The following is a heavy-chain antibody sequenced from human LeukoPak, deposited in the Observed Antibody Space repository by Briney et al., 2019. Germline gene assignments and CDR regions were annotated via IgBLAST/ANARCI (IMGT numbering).Heavy chain of an antibody. Sequence: SETLSLTCTVSGGSISSYYWSWIRQPPGKGLEWIGYIYYSGSTNYNPSLKSRVTISVDTSKNQFSLKLSSVTAADTAVHYCARWSGTTGIYWYFDLWGRGTLVTVSS. D-gene: IGHD1-1*01. CDR1: GGSISSYY. CDR3: ARWSGTTGIYWYFDL. V-gene: IGHV4-59*01. J-gene: IGHJ2*01. CDR2: IYYSGST.